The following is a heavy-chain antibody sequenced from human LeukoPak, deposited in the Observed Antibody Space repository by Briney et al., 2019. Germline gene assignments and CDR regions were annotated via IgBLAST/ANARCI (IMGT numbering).Heavy chain of an antibody. J-gene: IGHJ4*02. D-gene: IGHD6-19*01. Sequence: GGSLRLSCAVSGFIFSNYEMNWVRQGPGKGLEWVSYVSISGSDTHYAESVEGRFTISRDNAKNSLYLQMNSLRAEDTAVYYCATRLEAGGWHYLDYRGRGTLVTVPS. CDR3: ATRLEAGGWHYLDY. CDR2: VSISGSDT. CDR1: GFIFSNYE. V-gene: IGHV3-48*03.